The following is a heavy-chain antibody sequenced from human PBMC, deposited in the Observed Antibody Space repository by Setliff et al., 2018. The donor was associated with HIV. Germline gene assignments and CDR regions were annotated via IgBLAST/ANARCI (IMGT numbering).Heavy chain of an antibody. D-gene: IGHD3-22*01. CDR2: IYASRST. V-gene: IGHV4-4*09. Sequence: SETLSLTCTVAGGSLSNYYWSWIRQSPGKGPEWIGYIYASRSTNHNPSLKSRVTISPDTSKNQFSLKLSSVTAADTAVYYCARGLLDRSGHRSDCFDSWGRGTPVTVSS. CDR1: GGSLSNYY. CDR3: ARGLLDRSGHRSDCFDS. J-gene: IGHJ5*01.